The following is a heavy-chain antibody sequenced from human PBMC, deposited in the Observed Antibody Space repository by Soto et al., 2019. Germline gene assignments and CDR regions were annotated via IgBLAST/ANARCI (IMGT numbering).Heavy chain of an antibody. CDR3: ARVANGCSGGSCYVAFDY. J-gene: IGHJ4*02. D-gene: IGHD2-15*01. CDR1: GGTFSSYA. CDR2: IIPIFGTA. Sequence: SVKVSCKASGGTFSSYAISWVRQAPGQGLEWMGGIIPIFGTANYAQKFQGRVTITADESTSTAYMELSSLRSEDTAVYYCARVANGCSGGSCYVAFDYWGQGTLVTVSS. V-gene: IGHV1-69*01.